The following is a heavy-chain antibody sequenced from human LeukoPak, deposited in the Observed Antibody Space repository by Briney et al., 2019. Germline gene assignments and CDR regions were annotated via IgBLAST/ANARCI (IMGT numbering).Heavy chain of an antibody. CDR3: ARQGAGVPFDY. CDR1: GGSISYYY. Sequence: PSETLSLTCTVSGGSISYYYWSWIRQPPGKGLELIGYIYYSGSTNYNPSLKSRVTISVDTSKNKFSLKLSSVTAADTAVYYCARQGAGVPFDYWGRGTLVTVSS. CDR2: IYYSGST. D-gene: IGHD3-10*01. J-gene: IGHJ4*02. V-gene: IGHV4-59*08.